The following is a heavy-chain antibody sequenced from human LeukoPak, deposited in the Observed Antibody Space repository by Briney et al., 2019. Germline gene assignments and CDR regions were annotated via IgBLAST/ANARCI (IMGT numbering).Heavy chain of an antibody. CDR1: GGTFSSYA. V-gene: IGHV1-8*02. Sequence: ASVKVSCKASGGTFSSYAIGWVRQATGQGLEWMGWMNPNSGNTGYAQKFQGRVTMTRDTSISTAYMELSSLTSEDTAVYYCARGFVNLPGYWGVWGKGTTVTVSS. CDR2: MNPNSGNT. CDR3: ARGFVNLPGYWGV. J-gene: IGHJ6*04. D-gene: IGHD3-9*01.